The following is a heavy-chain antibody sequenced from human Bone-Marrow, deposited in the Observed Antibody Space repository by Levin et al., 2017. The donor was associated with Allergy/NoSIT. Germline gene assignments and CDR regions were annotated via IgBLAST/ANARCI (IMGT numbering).Heavy chain of an antibody. J-gene: IGHJ3*01. D-gene: IGHD5-12*01. CDR1: GFTFRRYA. Sequence: HGESLKISCAASGFTFRRYAVHWVRQTPGKGLEWVAVMSYVGSDKYYADSVKGRFTISRDNSKNTLFLQMNSLRPADTGLYYCARDSGYDDSFDFWGHGTMVTVSS. V-gene: IGHV3-30*04. CDR2: MSYVGSDK. CDR3: ARDSGYDDSFDF.